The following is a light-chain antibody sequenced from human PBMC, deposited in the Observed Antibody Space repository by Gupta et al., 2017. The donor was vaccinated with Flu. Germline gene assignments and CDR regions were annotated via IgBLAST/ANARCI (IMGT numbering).Light chain of an antibody. Sequence: FMLTQPHSVSESPGQTVTISCTRSSGSIASNYVQWYQQRPGSAPTTVIYEDNQRPSGVPDRFSGSIDSSSNAASLTISGLKTEDEADYYCQSYDSSNRWVFGGGTKLTAL. CDR3: QSYDSSNRWV. CDR1: SGSIASNY. CDR2: EDN. J-gene: IGLJ3*02. V-gene: IGLV6-57*03.